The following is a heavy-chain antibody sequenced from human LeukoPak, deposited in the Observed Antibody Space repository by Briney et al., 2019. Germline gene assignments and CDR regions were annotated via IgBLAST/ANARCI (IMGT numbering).Heavy chain of an antibody. CDR1: GGSISSYY. Sequence: PSETLSLTCTVSGGSISSYYWNWIRQPAGKGLEWIGRIYRSGSTNYNPSLKSRVTISVDTSKNQFSLKLSSVTAADTAVYYCARGENSYGSDYWGQGTLVTVSS. J-gene: IGHJ4*02. V-gene: IGHV4-4*07. D-gene: IGHD5-18*01. CDR3: ARGENSYGSDY. CDR2: IYRSGST.